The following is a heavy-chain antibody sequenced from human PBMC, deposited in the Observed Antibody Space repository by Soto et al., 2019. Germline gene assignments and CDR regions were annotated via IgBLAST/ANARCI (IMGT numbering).Heavy chain of an antibody. CDR3: GRHNYGSGSTYFDY. Sequence: SETLCLTCTVSDGSISSYYWSWIRQPPGKGLEWIGYIYYSGSTNYNPSLKSRVTISVDTSKNQFSLKLNSMTAADTAVYYCGRHNYGSGSTYFDYWGQGTLVTVSS. CDR2: IYYSGST. D-gene: IGHD3-10*01. V-gene: IGHV4-59*08. CDR1: DGSISSYY. J-gene: IGHJ4*02.